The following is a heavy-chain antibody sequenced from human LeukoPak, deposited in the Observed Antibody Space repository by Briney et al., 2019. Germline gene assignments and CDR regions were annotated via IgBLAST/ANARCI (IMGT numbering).Heavy chain of an antibody. CDR1: GGSISSSSYY. CDR2: IYYSGST. Sequence: SETLSLTCTVSGGSISSSSYYWGWIRQPPGKGLEWIGSIYYSGSTYYNPSLKSRVTISVDTSKNQFSLKLSSVTAADTAVYHCARHEKLGPHPGGWFDPWGQGTLVTVSS. D-gene: IGHD3-10*01. CDR3: ARHEKLGPHPGGWFDP. V-gene: IGHV4-39*01. J-gene: IGHJ5*02.